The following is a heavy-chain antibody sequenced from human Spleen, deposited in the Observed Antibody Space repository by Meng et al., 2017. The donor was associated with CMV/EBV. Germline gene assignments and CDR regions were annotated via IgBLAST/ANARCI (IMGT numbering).Heavy chain of an antibody. D-gene: IGHD2-2*01. J-gene: IGHJ6*02. V-gene: IGHV3-48*03. CDR1: GFTFSSYE. CDR3: ARDYQLLHYYHHSMDV. Sequence: GESLKISCAASGFTFSSYEMNWVRQAPGKGLEWVSYISSSGSARYYADSVKGRFTISRDNAKNSLFLQMNSLRAEDTAVYYCARDYQLLHYYHHSMDVWGQGTTVTVSS. CDR2: ISSSGSAR.